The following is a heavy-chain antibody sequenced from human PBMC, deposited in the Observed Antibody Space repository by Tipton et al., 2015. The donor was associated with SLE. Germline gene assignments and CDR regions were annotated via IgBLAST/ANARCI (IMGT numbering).Heavy chain of an antibody. CDR2: VNYGGNT. CDR3: ARHDFDDNGYYLHYFEY. D-gene: IGHD3-22*01. Sequence: TLSLTCIIYSGSFSGYRWSWIRQSPGKGLEWIGEVNYGGNTNYNPSLESRATISIATSEKQLSLKLSSVTAADTAVYYCARHDFDDNGYYLHYFEYWGQGTLVTVST. V-gene: IGHV4-34*01. J-gene: IGHJ4*02. CDR1: SGSFSGYR.